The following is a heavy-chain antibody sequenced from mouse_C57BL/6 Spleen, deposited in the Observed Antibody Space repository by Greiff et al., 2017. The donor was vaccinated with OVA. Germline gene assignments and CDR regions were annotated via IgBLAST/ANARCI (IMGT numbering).Heavy chain of an antibody. V-gene: IGHV5-16*01. CDR1: GFTFSDYY. Sequence: EVKLQESEGGLVQPGSSMKLSCTASGFTFSDYYMAWVRQVPEKGLEWVANINYDGSSTYYLDSLKSRFIISRDNAKNILYLQMSSLKSEDTATYYCARKATVDWYFDVWGTGTTVTVSS. J-gene: IGHJ1*03. CDR2: INYDGSST. CDR3: ARKATVDWYFDV. D-gene: IGHD1-1*01.